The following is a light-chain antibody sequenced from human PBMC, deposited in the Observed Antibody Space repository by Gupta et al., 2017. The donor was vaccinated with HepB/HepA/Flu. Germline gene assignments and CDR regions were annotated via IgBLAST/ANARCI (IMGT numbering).Light chain of an antibody. CDR1: SSNIGSNY. CDR2: RNN. V-gene: IGLV1-47*01. CDR3: ATWDDSLSGYV. J-gene: IGLJ1*01. Sequence: QSVLTQPTSASGTPGPRVTTSCSGSSSNIGSNYVYWYQQFPGTAPKLLIYRNNQRPSGVPDRFSGSKSGTSASLAISGLRSDDEADYYCATWDDSLSGYVFGNGTNVTVL.